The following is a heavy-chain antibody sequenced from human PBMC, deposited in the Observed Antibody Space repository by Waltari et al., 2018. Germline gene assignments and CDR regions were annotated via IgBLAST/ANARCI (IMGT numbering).Heavy chain of an antibody. CDR2: IFTSGST. Sequence: QVQLQESGPGLVRPSQTLSLTCTVSGGSISSGSVYWTWIRQPAGKGLEWVGHIFTSGSTNYNPSLKSRVSVSLDTSENQFSLRLSSVTAADTAVYYCARDEARYYDIMTGGGYYGLDVWGQGTTVTVSS. V-gene: IGHV4-61*02. CDR1: GGSISSGSVY. D-gene: IGHD3-9*01. J-gene: IGHJ6*02. CDR3: ARDEARYYDIMTGGGYYGLDV.